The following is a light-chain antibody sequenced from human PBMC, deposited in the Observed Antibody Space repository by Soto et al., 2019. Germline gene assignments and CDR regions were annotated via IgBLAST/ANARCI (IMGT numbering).Light chain of an antibody. Sequence: EFVLTQSPATLSLSPGERATLSCRASQSVSSYLAWYQQKPGQAPRLVIYDASSRATGIPARFSGSGSGTDCTLTISSLEPEDFAVYYCQQRSNWPPSWTFGQGTKVEIK. CDR1: QSVSSY. J-gene: IGKJ1*01. CDR3: QQRSNWPPSWT. CDR2: DAS. V-gene: IGKV3-11*01.